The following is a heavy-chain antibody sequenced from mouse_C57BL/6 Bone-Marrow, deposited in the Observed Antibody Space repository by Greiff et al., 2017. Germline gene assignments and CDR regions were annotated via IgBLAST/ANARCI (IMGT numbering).Heavy chain of an antibody. V-gene: IGHV10-1*01. D-gene: IGHD2-5*01. J-gene: IGHJ1*03. Sequence: DVQLVESGGGLVQPKGSLKLSCAASGFSFNTYAMNWVRQAPGKGLEWVARIRSKSNNYATYYADSVKDRFTVSRDDSESMLYLQMNNLKTEDTAMYYCVSSGYYSNYDWYFDVWGTGTTVTVSS. CDR1: GFSFNTYA. CDR3: VSSGYYSNYDWYFDV. CDR2: IRSKSNNYAT.